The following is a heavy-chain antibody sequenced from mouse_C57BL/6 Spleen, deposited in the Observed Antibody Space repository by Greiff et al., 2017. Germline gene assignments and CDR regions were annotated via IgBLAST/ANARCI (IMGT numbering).Heavy chain of an antibody. Sequence: EVQLVESGGGLVQPGGSMKLSCAASGFTFSDAWMDWVRQSPEKGLEWVAEIRNKANNHATYYAESVKGRFTISRDDSKSSVYLQMNSLRAEDTGIYYCTRDYYDYDGGWFAYWGQGTLVTVSA. CDR2: IRNKANNHAT. CDR1: GFTFSDAW. CDR3: TRDYYDYDGGWFAY. V-gene: IGHV6-6*01. J-gene: IGHJ3*01. D-gene: IGHD2-4*01.